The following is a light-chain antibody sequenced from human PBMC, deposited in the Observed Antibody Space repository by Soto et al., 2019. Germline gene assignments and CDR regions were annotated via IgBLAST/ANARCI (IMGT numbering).Light chain of an antibody. CDR3: SSYTGISTHVV. V-gene: IGLV2-14*03. CDR1: RSDVGDYKY. J-gene: IGLJ2*01. CDR2: DVS. Sequence: QSALTQPASVFGSPGQSITISCTETRSDVGDYKYVSWYQQHPGKAPKLIIYDVSRRPSGISDRFSASKSGNTASLTISGLQAEDEADYYCSSYTGISTHVVFGGGTKVTVL.